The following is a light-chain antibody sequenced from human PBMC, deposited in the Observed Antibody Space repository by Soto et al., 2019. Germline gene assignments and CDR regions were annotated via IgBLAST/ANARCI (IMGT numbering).Light chain of an antibody. CDR3: CSYGGRSTYV. CDR2: EDT. Sequence: QSVLTQPASVSGSPGQSITISCTGTSSDVGSYNLVSWYQQHPGKAPKLMIYEDTKRPSGVSNRFSGSKPANTASLTISGLQPEDEADYFCCSYGGRSTYVFXTGTKVTVL. CDR1: SSDVGSYNL. V-gene: IGLV2-23*01. J-gene: IGLJ1*01.